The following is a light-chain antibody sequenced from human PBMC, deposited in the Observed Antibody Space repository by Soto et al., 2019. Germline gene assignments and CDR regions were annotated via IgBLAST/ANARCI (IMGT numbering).Light chain of an antibody. J-gene: IGKJ1*01. CDR1: QSISAW. CDR2: KAS. Sequence: DIQMTQSPSTLSASVGDRVTITCRASQSISAWLAWYQQKPGKAPKLLIYKASSLESGVPSRFSSSGSGTEFTLTISSLQPDDFATYYCQQYNSYSRTFGQGTKVDIK. V-gene: IGKV1-5*03. CDR3: QQYNSYSRT.